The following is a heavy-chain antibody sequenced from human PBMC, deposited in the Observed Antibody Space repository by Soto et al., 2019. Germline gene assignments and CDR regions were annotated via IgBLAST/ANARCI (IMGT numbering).Heavy chain of an antibody. Sequence: EVQLVESGGGLVQPGGSLRLSCAASGFTFSSYWMHWVRQAPGKGLVWVSRINSDGSGTSYADSVKGRFTISRDNAKNTLYLQMNSLRAEDTAVYYCARDRGDYYGSGSPGDYWGQGTLVTVSS. D-gene: IGHD3-10*01. CDR2: INSDGSGT. CDR3: ARDRGDYYGSGSPGDY. CDR1: GFTFSSYW. J-gene: IGHJ4*02. V-gene: IGHV3-74*01.